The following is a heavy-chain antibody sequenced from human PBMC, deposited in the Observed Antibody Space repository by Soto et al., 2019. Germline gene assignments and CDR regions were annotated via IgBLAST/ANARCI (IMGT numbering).Heavy chain of an antibody. CDR1: GLPLKTKP. CDR3: SGAESPDTAYFSLY. CDR2: ISGSGGST. V-gene: IGHV3-23*01. D-gene: IGHD1-26*01. J-gene: IGHJ4*02. Sequence: PGGSLRLSCAASGLPLKTKPRTGFRKHPGKGLEWVSAISGSGGSTYYADSVKGRFTISRDNSKNTLYLQMNSLRAEDTAVYYCSGAESPDTAYFSLYWGQGTPVTVSS.